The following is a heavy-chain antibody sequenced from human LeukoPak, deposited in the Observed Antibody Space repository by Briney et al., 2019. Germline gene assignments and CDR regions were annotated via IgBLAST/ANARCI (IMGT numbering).Heavy chain of an antibody. CDR3: ARIAYCGGDCPSDY. J-gene: IGHJ4*02. CDR1: GFTFSSYR. Sequence: GGSLRLSCAASGFTFSSYRMNWVRQAPGKGLEWVSSISSSSSYIYYADSVKGRFTISRDNAKNSLYLQMNSLRAEDTAVYYCARIAYCGGDCPSDYWGQGTLVTVSS. CDR2: ISSSSSYI. D-gene: IGHD2-21*02. V-gene: IGHV3-21*01.